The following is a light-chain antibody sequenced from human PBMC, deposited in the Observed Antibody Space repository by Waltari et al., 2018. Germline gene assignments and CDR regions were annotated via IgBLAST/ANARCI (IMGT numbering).Light chain of an antibody. CDR3: QQYNDWPPIT. J-gene: IGKJ5*01. CDR1: KSVSVN. CDR2: RSS. Sequence: EIVMTQSPATLSVPPGDTATLSCRASKSVSVNVAWYQQKPGQAPRLLFYRSSTRATGVPARFTASGSGTEFTLTITGLQSEDFAVYFCQQYNDWPPITFGQGTQLEIK. V-gene: IGKV3D-15*01.